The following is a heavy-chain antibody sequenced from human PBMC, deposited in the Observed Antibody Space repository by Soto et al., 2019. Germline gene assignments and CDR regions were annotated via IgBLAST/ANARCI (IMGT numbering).Heavy chain of an antibody. CDR3: ARDSLNYDSSGYPDY. D-gene: IGHD3-22*01. V-gene: IGHV3-33*01. J-gene: IGHJ4*02. CDR2: IWYDGSNK. Sequence: PGGSLRLSCAASGFTFSSYGMHWVRQAPGKGLEWVAVIWYDGSNKYYADSVKGRFTISRDNSKNTLYLQMNSLRAEDTAVYYCARDSLNYDSSGYPDYWGQGTLVTVSS. CDR1: GFTFSSYG.